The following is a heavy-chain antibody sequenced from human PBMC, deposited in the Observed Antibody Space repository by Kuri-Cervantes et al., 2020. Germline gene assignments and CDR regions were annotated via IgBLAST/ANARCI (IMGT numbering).Heavy chain of an antibody. CDR2: IIPIFGTA. CDR1: GYTFTSYG. V-gene: IGHV1-69*06. CDR3: ARNYGDYVAYWYFDL. J-gene: IGHJ2*01. Sequence: SVKVSCKASGYTFTSYGISWVRQAPGQGLEWMGGIIPIFGTANYAQKFQGRVTITADKSTSTAYMELSSLGSEDTAVYYCARNYGDYVAYWYFDLWGRGTLVTVSS. D-gene: IGHD4-17*01.